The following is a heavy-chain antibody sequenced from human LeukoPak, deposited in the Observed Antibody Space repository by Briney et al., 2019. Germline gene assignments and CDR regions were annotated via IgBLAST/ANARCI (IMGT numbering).Heavy chain of an antibody. J-gene: IGHJ4*02. D-gene: IGHD5-24*01. CDR3: VPRHRDGYNWSDY. CDR1: GFTFSSYG. CDR2: IGTNGVGT. Sequence: GGSLRLSCSASGFTFSSYGMHWVRQAPGKGLEYVSLIGTNGVGTYYADSVKGRFTISRDNSKNTLYLQMSSLRAEDTAVYYCVPRHRDGYNWSDYWGQGTLVTVSS. V-gene: IGHV3-64D*06.